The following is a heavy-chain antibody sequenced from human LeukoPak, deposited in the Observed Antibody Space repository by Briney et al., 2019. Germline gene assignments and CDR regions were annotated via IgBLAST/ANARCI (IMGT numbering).Heavy chain of an antibody. CDR3: ARDRRGGSGWYPFDV. V-gene: IGHV4-61*01. CDR1: GGSINSANYY. CDR2: IYYSGVT. J-gene: IGHJ6*04. Sequence: TSQTLSLTCSVSGGSINSANYYWSWIRQPPGKGLEWIGYIYYSGVTKYNPSLESRVTISVDTSKNQFSLKMTSMTAADTAVYFCARDRRGGSGWYPFDVWGKGTTVTVSS. D-gene: IGHD6-19*01.